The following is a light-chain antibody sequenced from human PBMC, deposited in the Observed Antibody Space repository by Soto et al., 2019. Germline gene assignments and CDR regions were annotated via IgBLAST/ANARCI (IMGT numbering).Light chain of an antibody. CDR3: QQYGSSLFA. Sequence: EIVLTQSPGTLSLSPGERATLSCRASQSVSSSYLAWYQQKPGQAPRLLIYGASSRATGIPDRFSGSGSGKDFPITISRLEPEDFAVYYCQQYGSSLFAFGPGTKVDIK. J-gene: IGKJ3*01. V-gene: IGKV3-20*01. CDR2: GAS. CDR1: QSVSSSY.